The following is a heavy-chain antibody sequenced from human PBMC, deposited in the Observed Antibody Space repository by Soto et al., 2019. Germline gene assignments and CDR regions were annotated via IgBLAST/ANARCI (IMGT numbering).Heavy chain of an antibody. J-gene: IGHJ4*02. CDR1: GGSISSSSYY. CDR3: ARHAGRMVRGVMLDF. D-gene: IGHD3-10*01. V-gene: IGHV4-39*01. CDR2: IYYSGST. Sequence: SETLSLTCTVSGGSISSSSYYWGWIRQPPGKGLEWIGSIYYSGSTYYNPSLKSRVTISVDTSKNQFSLKLSSVTAADTAVYYCARHAGRMVRGVMLDFWGQGTRVTVAS.